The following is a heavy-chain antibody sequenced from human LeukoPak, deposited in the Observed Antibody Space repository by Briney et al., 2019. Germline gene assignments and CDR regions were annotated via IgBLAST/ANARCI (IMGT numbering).Heavy chain of an antibody. V-gene: IGHV1-69*05. J-gene: IGHJ4*02. CDR2: IIPIFGTA. CDR3: ASGWFGESAGGHVGY. CDR1: GGTFSSYA. D-gene: IGHD3-10*01. Sequence: ASVKVSCKASGGTFSSYAISWVRQAPGQGLEWMGRIIPIFGTANYAQKFQGRVTITTDESTSTAYMELSSLRSEDTAVYYCASGWFGESAGGHVGYWGQGTLVTVSS.